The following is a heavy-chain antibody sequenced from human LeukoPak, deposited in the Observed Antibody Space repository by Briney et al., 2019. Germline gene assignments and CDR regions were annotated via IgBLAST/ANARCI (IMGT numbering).Heavy chain of an antibody. D-gene: IGHD6-19*01. CDR3: ASTSSAWSAFDY. J-gene: IGHJ4*02. V-gene: IGHV3-74*01. CDR1: GLTFSSYW. Sequence: GGSLRLSCAASGLTFSSYWMHWVRQAPGKGLVWVSRINSDGSSTSYADSVKGRFTISRDNAKNTLYVQMNSLRAEDTAVYYCASTSSAWSAFDYWGQGTLVTVSS. CDR2: INSDGSST.